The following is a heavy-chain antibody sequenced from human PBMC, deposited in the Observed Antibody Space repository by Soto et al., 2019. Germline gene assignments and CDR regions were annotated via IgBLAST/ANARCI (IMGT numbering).Heavy chain of an antibody. V-gene: IGHV3-11*06. CDR1: GFSLSDYS. CDR3: ARDGQTYGQGDY. J-gene: IGHJ4*02. D-gene: IGHD3-10*01. Sequence: QVHLVESGGGLVKPGGSLTLSCAASGFSLSDYSMSWIRQAPGKGLEWVSYISSSISYTHYADSVKGRFTASRDNAKNSVFLHLNSLRAEDTSVYYCARDGQTYGQGDYWGQGTLVTVS. CDR2: ISSSISYT.